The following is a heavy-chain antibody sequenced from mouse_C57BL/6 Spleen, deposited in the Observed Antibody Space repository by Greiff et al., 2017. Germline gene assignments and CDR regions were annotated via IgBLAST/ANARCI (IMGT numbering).Heavy chain of an antibody. J-gene: IGHJ4*01. Sequence: QVQLQQSGAELVKPGASVKLSCKASGYTFTEYTIHWVKQRSGQGLEWIGWFYPGSGSIKYNEKFKDKATLTADKSSSTVYMELSRLTSEDSAVYFCARHEGSSYYYDYDGYPMGGWGQGTSVTVSS. CDR2: FYPGSGSI. CDR1: GYTFTEYT. D-gene: IGHD2-4*01. CDR3: ARHEGSSYYYDYDGYPMGG. V-gene: IGHV1-62-2*01.